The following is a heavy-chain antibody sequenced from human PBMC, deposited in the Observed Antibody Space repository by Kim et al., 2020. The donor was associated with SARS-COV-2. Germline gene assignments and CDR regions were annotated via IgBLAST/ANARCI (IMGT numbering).Heavy chain of an antibody. Sequence: GGSLRLSCAASGFPFSSHCMHWVRQAPGKGPEWVAIIWYDGSKKYYSDSVKGRFTISRDNSKNMTYLQMISLRAEDTAVYYCARGWDYPWGQGTLVTVSS. V-gene: IGHV3-33*01. CDR1: GFPFSSHC. CDR2: IWYDGSKK. D-gene: IGHD1-26*01. J-gene: IGHJ5*02. CDR3: ARGWDYP.